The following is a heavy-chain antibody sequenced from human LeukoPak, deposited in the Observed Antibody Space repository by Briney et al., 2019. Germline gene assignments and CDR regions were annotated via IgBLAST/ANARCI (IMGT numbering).Heavy chain of an antibody. CDR3: ARSEHSSSSFDY. CDR2: ISSSSTHI. Sequence: GGSLRLSCAASGFTLSSYSMNWVRQAPGKGLEWVSYISSSSTHIYYADSVKGRFTISRDNARNSLYLQMNSLRAEDAAIYYCARSEHSSSSFDYWGQGTLVTVSS. J-gene: IGHJ4*02. V-gene: IGHV3-21*01. CDR1: GFTLSSYS. D-gene: IGHD6-6*01.